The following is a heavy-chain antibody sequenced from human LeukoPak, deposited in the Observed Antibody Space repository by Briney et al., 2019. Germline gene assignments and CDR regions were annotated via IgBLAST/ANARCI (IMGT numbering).Heavy chain of an antibody. Sequence: ASVKVSCKASGYTFTGYYMHWVRQAPGQGLEWMGWINPNSGGTNYAQKFQGRVTVTTDESTSTAYMELSSLRSEDTAVYYCARDRAIVVVGFDAFDIWGQGTMVTVSS. D-gene: IGHD3-22*01. CDR3: ARDRAIVVVGFDAFDI. CDR2: INPNSGGT. V-gene: IGHV1-2*02. J-gene: IGHJ3*02. CDR1: GYTFTGYY.